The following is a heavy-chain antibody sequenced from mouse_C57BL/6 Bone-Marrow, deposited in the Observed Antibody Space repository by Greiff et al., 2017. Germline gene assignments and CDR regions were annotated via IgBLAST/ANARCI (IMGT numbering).Heavy chain of an antibody. CDR1: GYAFTNYL. CDR2: INPGSGGT. V-gene: IGHV1-54*01. D-gene: IGHD1-1*01. Sequence: QVQLQQSGAELVRPGTSVKVSCKASGYAFTNYLIEWVKQRPGQGLEWIGVINPGSGGTNYNEKFKGKATLTADKSSSTAYMQLSSLTSEDSAVYFCARPSYGGYYFDYWGQGTTLTVSS. CDR3: ARPSYGGYYFDY. J-gene: IGHJ2*01.